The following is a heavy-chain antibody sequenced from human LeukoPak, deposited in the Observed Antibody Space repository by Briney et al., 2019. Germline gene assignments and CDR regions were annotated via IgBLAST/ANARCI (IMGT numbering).Heavy chain of an antibody. D-gene: IGHD6-19*01. J-gene: IGHJ4*02. Sequence: GGSLRLSCAASGFTFSSYWMSWVRQAPGKGLEWVANIKEDGSEKYYVDSVKGRFTISRDNAKNSLYLQMNSLKADDTAAYYCASDTSGPHYWGQGILVTVSS. V-gene: IGHV3-7*01. CDR1: GFTFSSYW. CDR2: IKEDGSEK. CDR3: ASDTSGPHY.